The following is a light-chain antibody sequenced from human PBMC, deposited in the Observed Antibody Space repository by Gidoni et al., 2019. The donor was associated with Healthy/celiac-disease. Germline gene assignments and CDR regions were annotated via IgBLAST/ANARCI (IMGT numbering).Light chain of an antibody. CDR2: EVS. Sequence: QSALTQPASVSGSPGTAITISCTGTSSDVGGYNYVSWYQQHPGKAPKLIIYEVSNRSSGVSNLFSGSKSGNTASLTISGLQAEDEADYYCSSYTSSSTRVFGGGTKLTVL. V-gene: IGLV2-14*01. CDR3: SSYTSSSTRV. J-gene: IGLJ3*02. CDR1: SSDVGGYNY.